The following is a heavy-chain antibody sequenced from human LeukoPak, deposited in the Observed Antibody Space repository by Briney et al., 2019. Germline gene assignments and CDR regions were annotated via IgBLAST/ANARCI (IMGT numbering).Heavy chain of an antibody. CDR3: ARGGELKGDVYYFDY. CDR1: GFTFSSYD. CDR2: IGAAGDT. V-gene: IGHV3-13*01. Sequence: AGGSLRLSCAASGFTFSSYDMHWVRQATGKGLEWVSAIGAAGDTYYPGSVKGRFTISRENAKNSLYLQMDSLRAGDTAVYYRARGGELKGDVYYFDYWGQGTLVTVSS. D-gene: IGHD1-7*01. J-gene: IGHJ4*02.